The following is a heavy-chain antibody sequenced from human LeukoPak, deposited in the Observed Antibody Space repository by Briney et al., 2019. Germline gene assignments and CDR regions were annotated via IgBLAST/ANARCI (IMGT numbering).Heavy chain of an antibody. CDR2: IYYSGST. CDR3: ARVSRGNSVGGDY. D-gene: IGHD4-23*01. Sequence: GSLRLSCAASGFTFDNYGMSWIRQPSGKGLEWIGYIYYSGSTNYNPSLKSRVTISLDTSKNQFSLKLSSVTAADTAMYYCARVSRGNSVGGDYWGQGTLVTVSS. V-gene: IGHV4-59*01. J-gene: IGHJ4*02. CDR1: GFTFDNYG.